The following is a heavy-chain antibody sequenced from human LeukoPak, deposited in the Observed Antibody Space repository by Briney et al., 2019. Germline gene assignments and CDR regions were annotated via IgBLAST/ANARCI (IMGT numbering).Heavy chain of an antibody. V-gene: IGHV1-69*04. D-gene: IGHD3-22*01. CDR2: IIPILGIA. J-gene: IGHJ4*02. CDR3: ARDYYDSSGPQKKDV. CDR1: GGTFSSYA. Sequence: GASVKVSCKASGGTFSSYAISWVRQAPGQGLEWMGRIIPILGIANYAQKFQGRVTITADKSTSTAYMELSSLRSDDTAVYYCARDYYDSSGPQKKDVWGQGTLVTVSS.